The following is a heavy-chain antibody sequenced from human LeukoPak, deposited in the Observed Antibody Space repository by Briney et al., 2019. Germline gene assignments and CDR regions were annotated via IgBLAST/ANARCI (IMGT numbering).Heavy chain of an antibody. J-gene: IGHJ4*02. Sequence: ASVKVSCKVSGYTLSELSMHWVRQAPGKGLEWMGGFDPEDGETIHAQKFQGRVTMTEDTSTDTAYMELSSLRSEDTAVYYCATDFSRGWGFDYWGQGTLVTVSS. CDR2: FDPEDGET. D-gene: IGHD3-10*01. CDR1: GYTLSELS. V-gene: IGHV1-24*01. CDR3: ATDFSRGWGFDY.